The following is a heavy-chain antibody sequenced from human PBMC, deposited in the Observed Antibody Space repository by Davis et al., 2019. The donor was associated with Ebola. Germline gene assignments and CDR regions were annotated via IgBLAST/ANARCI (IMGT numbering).Heavy chain of an antibody. CDR3: VKDRFTVVVVHGGFDY. Sequence: GESLKISCAASGFTFRIFAMTWVRQAPGKGLECVSGISGSGANTYYADSVKGRFTISRDNSKDTLYLQMRSLRTEDTAVYYCVKDRFTVVVVHGGFDYWGQGTLVTVSS. D-gene: IGHD2-15*01. CDR2: ISGSGANT. V-gene: IGHV3-23*01. CDR1: GFTFRIFA. J-gene: IGHJ4*02.